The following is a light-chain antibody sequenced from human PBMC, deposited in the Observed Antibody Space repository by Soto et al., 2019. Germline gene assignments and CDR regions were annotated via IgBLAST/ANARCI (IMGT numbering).Light chain of an antibody. CDR3: SSFAVSNSFV. J-gene: IGLJ1*01. V-gene: IGLV2-8*01. Sequence: QSVLTQPPSASGSPGQSVTISCTGTSNDVGGYNYVSWYQQHPGKAPKLMIYEVNKRPSGVPDRFSGSKSGNTASLTVSGLQAEDEADYYCSSFAVSNSFVFGTGSKVPVL. CDR2: EVN. CDR1: SNDVGGYNY.